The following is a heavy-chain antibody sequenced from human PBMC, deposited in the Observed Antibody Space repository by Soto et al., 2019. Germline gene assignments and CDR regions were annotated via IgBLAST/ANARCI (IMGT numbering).Heavy chain of an antibody. D-gene: IGHD4-17*01. Sequence: ASVKVSCKASGYTFTGYYMHWVRQAPGQGLEWMGWINPNSGGTNYAQKFQGWVTMTRDTSISTAYMELSRLRSDDTAVYYCARDRITTVTTGASHDAFDSWGQGTMVTVSS. CDR1: GYTFTGYY. CDR2: INPNSGGT. J-gene: IGHJ3*02. V-gene: IGHV1-2*04. CDR3: ARDRITTVTTGASHDAFDS.